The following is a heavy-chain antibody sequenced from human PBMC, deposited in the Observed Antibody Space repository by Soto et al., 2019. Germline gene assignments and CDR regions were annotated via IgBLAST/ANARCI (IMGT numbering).Heavy chain of an antibody. J-gene: IGHJ3*02. V-gene: IGHV1-58*01. Sequence: EASVKVSCKASGFTFTSSAVQWVRQARGQRLEWIGWIVVGSGNTNYAQKFQERVTITRDMSTSTAYMELSSLRSEDTAVYYCAADSITGTTVGFGDAFDIWGQGTMVTVSS. CDR3: AADSITGTTVGFGDAFDI. D-gene: IGHD1-7*01. CDR1: GFTFTSSA. CDR2: IVVGSGNT.